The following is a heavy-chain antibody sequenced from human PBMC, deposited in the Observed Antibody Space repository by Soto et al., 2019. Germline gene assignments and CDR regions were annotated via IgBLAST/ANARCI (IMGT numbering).Heavy chain of an antibody. CDR1: GGTFSSYR. CDR3: VRDSGAKLSSS. D-gene: IGHD6-13*01. Sequence: GASVKVSCKASGGTFSSYRINWVRQAPGQGLEWMGGIVPIYRTADSAQEFQGRVTITADESARTAYMELRSLMSRDTAVYYCVRDSGAKLSSSWGQGTLVTVSS. J-gene: IGHJ4*02. V-gene: IGHV1-69*13. CDR2: IVPIYRTA.